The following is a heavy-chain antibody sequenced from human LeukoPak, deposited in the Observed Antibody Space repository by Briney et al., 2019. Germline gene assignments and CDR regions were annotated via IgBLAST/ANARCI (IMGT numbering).Heavy chain of an antibody. D-gene: IGHD3-22*01. CDR2: IHNSGST. J-gene: IGHJ4*02. V-gene: IGHV4-4*07. CDR3: ARMKGYYYDSSGYWD. CDR1: GGPISTYY. Sequence: PSETLSLTCTVSGGPISTYYWTWIRQPAGKGLEWIGRIHNSGSTRYNPSLKSRVTMSLDTSKNQFSLKLSSVTAADTAVYYCARMKGYYYDSSGYWDWGQGTLVTVSS.